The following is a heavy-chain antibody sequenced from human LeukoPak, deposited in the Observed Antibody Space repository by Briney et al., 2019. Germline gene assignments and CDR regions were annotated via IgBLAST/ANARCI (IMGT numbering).Heavy chain of an antibody. CDR1: GGSISSGSYY. V-gene: IGHV4-61*02. CDR3: ASSGSGSYNPPFNY. CDR2: FYNSGST. D-gene: IGHD3-10*01. J-gene: IGHJ4*02. Sequence: PSQTLSLTCTVSGGSISSGSYYWSWIRQPAGKGLDWIGRFYNSGSTNYNPSLKSRVTISVDTSKNQFSLKLSSVTAADTAVYYCASSGSGSYNPPFNYWGQGTLVTVSS.